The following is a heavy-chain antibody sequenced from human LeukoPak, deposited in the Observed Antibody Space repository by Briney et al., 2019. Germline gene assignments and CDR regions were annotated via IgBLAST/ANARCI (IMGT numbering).Heavy chain of an antibody. Sequence: GGSLRLSCAASGFTVSSNYMSWVRQAPGKGLEWVSVIYGGGTTYYADSVKGRFTISRDDSKNTLYLHMNTLRAEDTAAYYCASDSGRFDYWGQGTLVTVSS. V-gene: IGHV3-66*01. J-gene: IGHJ4*02. CDR3: ASDSGRFDY. CDR1: GFTVSSNY. CDR2: IYGGGTT. D-gene: IGHD1-26*01.